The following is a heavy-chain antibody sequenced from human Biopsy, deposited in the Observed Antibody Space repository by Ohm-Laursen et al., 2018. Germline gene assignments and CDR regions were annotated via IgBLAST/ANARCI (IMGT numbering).Heavy chain of an antibody. V-gene: IGHV4-59*01. CDR3: ARESALAGDFDS. CDR2: IYFTGRT. Sequence: SDTLSLTCAVSGDSISSYYWSWIRQPPGKALEWIGYIYFTGRTSYNPSLKSRVAISVDTSKNHFSLKLTSVTAADTAVYYCARESALAGDFDSWGQGTLVTVSS. J-gene: IGHJ4*02. D-gene: IGHD6-19*01. CDR1: GDSISSYY.